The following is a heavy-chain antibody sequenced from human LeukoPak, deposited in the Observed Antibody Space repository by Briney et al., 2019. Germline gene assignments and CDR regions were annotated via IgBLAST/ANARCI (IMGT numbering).Heavy chain of an antibody. D-gene: IGHD1-14*01. J-gene: IGHJ3*02. CDR3: ARDSTTGAFDI. V-gene: IGHV4-61*02. CDR2: IYTSGST. Sequence: PSQTLSLTCTVPGGSISSGSYYWSWIRQPAGKGLEWIGRIYTSGSTNYNPSLKSRVTISVDTSKNQFSLKLSSVTAADTAVYYCARDSTTGAFDIWGQGTMVTVSS. CDR1: GGSISSGSYY.